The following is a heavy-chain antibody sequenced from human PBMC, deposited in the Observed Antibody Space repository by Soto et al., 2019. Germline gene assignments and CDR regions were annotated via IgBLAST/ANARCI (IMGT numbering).Heavy chain of an antibody. D-gene: IGHD6-13*01. CDR1: GFTFSSYG. Sequence: GRSLRLSCAASGFTFSSYGMHWVRQAPGKGLEWVAVISYDGSNKYYADSVKGRFTISRDNSKNTLYLQMNSLRAEDTAVYYCAKDRGSSWGSHNFDYWGQGTLVTVSS. V-gene: IGHV3-30*18. CDR3: AKDRGSSWGSHNFDY. J-gene: IGHJ4*02. CDR2: ISYDGSNK.